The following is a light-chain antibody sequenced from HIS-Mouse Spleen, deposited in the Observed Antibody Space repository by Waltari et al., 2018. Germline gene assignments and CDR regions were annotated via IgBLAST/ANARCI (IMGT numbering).Light chain of an antibody. J-gene: IGKJ1*01. CDR1: QGISSY. Sequence: DIQLTQSPSFLSASVGDRVTIPCRARQGISSYLAWYQQKPGKAPKLLIYAASTLQSGVPSRFSGSVSGTEFTLTISSLQPEDFATYYCQQLNSYPPTFGQGTKVEIK. CDR2: AAS. CDR3: QQLNSYPPT. V-gene: IGKV1-9*01.